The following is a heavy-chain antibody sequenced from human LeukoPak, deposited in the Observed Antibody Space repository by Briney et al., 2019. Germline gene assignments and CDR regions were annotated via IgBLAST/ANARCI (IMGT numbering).Heavy chain of an antibody. Sequence: GGSLRLSCAVSGFSFSSYWMSWVRQAPGKGLEWVANINQDGSDKHYAGSVKGRFTISRDNTKNSLFLQMSSLRVEDTAVYYCATNSDYRLDSWGQGTLVTVSS. V-gene: IGHV3-7*05. CDR1: GFSFSSYW. CDR3: ATNSDYRLDS. CDR2: INQDGSDK. J-gene: IGHJ4*02. D-gene: IGHD5-12*01.